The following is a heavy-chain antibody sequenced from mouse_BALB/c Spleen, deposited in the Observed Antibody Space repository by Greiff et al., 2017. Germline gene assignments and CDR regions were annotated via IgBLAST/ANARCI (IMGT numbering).Heavy chain of an antibody. CDR2: IDPANGNT. V-gene: IGHV14-3*02. J-gene: IGHJ2*01. CDR1: GFNIKDTY. Sequence: VQLQQSGAELVKPGASVKLSCTASGFNIKDTYMHWVKQRPEQGLEWIGRIDPANGNTKYDPKFQGKATMTADTSSNTAYLQLSSLTSEDTAVYYCARRGYGNSYDYWGQGTTLTVSS. D-gene: IGHD1-1*01. CDR3: ARRGYGNSYDY.